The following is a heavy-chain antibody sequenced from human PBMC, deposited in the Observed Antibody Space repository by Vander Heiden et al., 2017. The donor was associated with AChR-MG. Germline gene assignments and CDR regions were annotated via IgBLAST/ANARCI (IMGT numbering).Heavy chain of an antibody. V-gene: IGHV3-9*01. D-gene: IGHD2-2*01. Sequence: EVQLVQSGGGLVQPGRSLSLSCAASGFTFADYAMHWVRQAPGKGLEWVSGISWNSGSMGYADSVKGRFTISRDNAKNSLYLQMNSLGAEDTAMYYCAKDISAASYYYYGMDVWGQGTTVTVSS. CDR1: GFTFADYA. J-gene: IGHJ6*02. CDR2: ISWNSGSM. CDR3: AKDISAASYYYYGMDV.